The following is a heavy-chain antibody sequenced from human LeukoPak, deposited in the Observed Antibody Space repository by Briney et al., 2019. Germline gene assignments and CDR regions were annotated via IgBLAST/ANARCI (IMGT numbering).Heavy chain of an antibody. CDR3: ARKSPHFDY. V-gene: IGHV4-34*01. J-gene: IGHJ4*03. Sequence: SETLSLTCAVYGGSFNGYYCSWIRQAPGKGLEWIGEINYSGRTSYNPSLKSRVTISLDTTKNQFSLNLTSVTAADTAVYYCARKSPHFDYWGQGTMVTVSS. CDR2: INYSGRT. CDR1: GGSFNGYY.